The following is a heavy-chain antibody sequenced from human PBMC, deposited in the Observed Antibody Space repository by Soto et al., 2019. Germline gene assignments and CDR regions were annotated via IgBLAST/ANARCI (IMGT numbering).Heavy chain of an antibody. CDR1: GFTFSNFW. J-gene: IGHJ4*02. D-gene: IGHD3-3*01. CDR2: IKEDASEN. V-gene: IGHV3-7*05. Sequence: EVQLEESGGGLVQPGGSLRLSCGASGFTFSNFWMTWVRQAPGQGLEWVASIKEDASENYYVDSVKGRFTLSRDNAKNSLALQMNTLSTEDTAEYFCGKGHFFFGLDCRGQRTLITVSS. CDR3: GKGHFFFGLDC.